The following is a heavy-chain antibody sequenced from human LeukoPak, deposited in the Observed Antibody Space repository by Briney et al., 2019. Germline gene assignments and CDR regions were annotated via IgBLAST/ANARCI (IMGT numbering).Heavy chain of an antibody. CDR2: INPISGGT. CDR1: GYTFTGYY. Sequence: RASVTVSCKASGYTFTGYYMHWVRQAPGQGLEWMGWINPISGGTNYAQKFQGRRTMTRDTSISTAYMELSRVRTDDTAVYYCARVKTILDAFDIWGQGTMVTVSS. D-gene: IGHD1-1*01. J-gene: IGHJ3*02. V-gene: IGHV1-2*02. CDR3: ARVKTILDAFDI.